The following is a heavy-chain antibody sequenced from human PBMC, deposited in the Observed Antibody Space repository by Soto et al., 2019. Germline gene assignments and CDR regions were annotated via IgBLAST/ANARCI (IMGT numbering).Heavy chain of an antibody. J-gene: IGHJ4*02. CDR3: ASISFCGSTSCYFDY. CDR1: GGTFSSYA. D-gene: IGHD2-2*01. V-gene: IGHV1-69*13. Sequence: SVKVSCKASGGTFSSYAISWVRQAPGQGLEWMGGIIPIFGTANYAQKFQGRVTITADESTSTAYMELSSLRSEDTAVYYCASISFCGSTSCYFDYWGQGTLVTVSS. CDR2: IIPIFGTA.